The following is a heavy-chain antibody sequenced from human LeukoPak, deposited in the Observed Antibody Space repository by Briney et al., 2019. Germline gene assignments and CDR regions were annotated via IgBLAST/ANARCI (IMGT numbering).Heavy chain of an antibody. CDR2: ISAYNGNT. Sequence: GASVKVSCKASGYTCTSYGISWVRQAPGQGLEWVGWISAYNGNTNYAKKLQGRVTMTTDTSTSTAYMELRSLRSDDTSVYYCARDPTTMVRGATDYWGQGTLATVSS. CDR3: ARDPTTMVRGATDY. D-gene: IGHD3-10*01. J-gene: IGHJ4*02. CDR1: GYTCTSYG. V-gene: IGHV1-18*01.